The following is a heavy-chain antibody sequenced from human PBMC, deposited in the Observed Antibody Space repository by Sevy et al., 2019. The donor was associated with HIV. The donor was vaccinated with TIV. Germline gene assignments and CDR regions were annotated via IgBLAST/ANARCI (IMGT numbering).Heavy chain of an antibody. CDR3: ATPNPYYYDSNGYYYSFNY. J-gene: IGHJ4*02. D-gene: IGHD3-22*01. CDR1: GFTVSSNY. V-gene: IGHV3-53*01. Sequence: GGSLRLSCAASGFTVSSNYMSWVRQAPGKGLEWVSVIYSGGSTYYADSVKGRFTISRDNSKNTLYLQMNSLRAEDTAVYYCATPNPYYYDSNGYYYSFNYWGQGTLVTVSS. CDR2: IYSGGST.